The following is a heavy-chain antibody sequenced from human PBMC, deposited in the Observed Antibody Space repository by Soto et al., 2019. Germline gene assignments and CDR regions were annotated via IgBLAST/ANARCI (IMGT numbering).Heavy chain of an antibody. CDR1: GFTVSSNY. D-gene: IGHD2-8*02. V-gene: IGHV3-53*01. CDR2: IYSGGST. CDR3: ARDFPWWPPDY. J-gene: IGHJ4*02. Sequence: PGGSLRLSCAASGFTVSSNYMSWVRQAPGKGLEWVSVIYSGGSTYYADSVKGRFTISRDNSKNTLYLQMNSLRAEDTAVYYCARDFPWWPPDYWGQGTLVTVSS.